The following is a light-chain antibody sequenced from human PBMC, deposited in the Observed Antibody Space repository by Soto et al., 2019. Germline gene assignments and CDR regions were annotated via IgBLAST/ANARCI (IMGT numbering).Light chain of an antibody. CDR3: YQYYSSPHT. Sequence: EIVLTQSPGTLSLSPGETATLSCRTSQTISRDDLAWYQQRPGQAPRLLVSATSRRATGIPDRFNGYGSGTDFTLTISSLEQEDFGVYYCYQYYSSPHTFGPGTRVDIK. CDR1: QTISRDD. J-gene: IGKJ3*01. V-gene: IGKV3-20*01. CDR2: ATS.